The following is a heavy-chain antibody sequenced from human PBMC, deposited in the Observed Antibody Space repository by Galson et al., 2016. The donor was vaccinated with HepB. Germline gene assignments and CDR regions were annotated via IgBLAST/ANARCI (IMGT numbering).Heavy chain of an antibody. D-gene: IGHD2-21*02. CDR3: ARRHCGGDCYSRGNADYFRE. CDR1: GDSVSSNSAT. CDR2: TYYRSTWYN. V-gene: IGHV6-1*01. Sequence: CAISGDSVSSNSATWNWIRLSPSRGLEWLGRTYYRSTWYNDYALSVRSRVLVKPDTSKNLFTLQLISVTPEDTAVYYCARRHCGGDCYSRGNADYFREWGQGTLVTVSS. J-gene: IGHJ1*01.